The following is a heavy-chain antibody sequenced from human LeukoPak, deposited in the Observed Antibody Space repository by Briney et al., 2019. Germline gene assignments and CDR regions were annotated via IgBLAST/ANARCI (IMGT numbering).Heavy chain of an antibody. CDR3: TTGDTAMVNGYNWFDP. J-gene: IGHJ5*02. Sequence: SVKVSCKASGYTFTSYAISWVRQAPGQGLEWMGGIIPIFGTANYAQKFQGRVTITADESTSTAYMELSSLRSEDTAVYYCTTGDTAMVNGYNWFDPWGQGTLVTVSS. V-gene: IGHV1-69*13. CDR2: IIPIFGTA. CDR1: GYTFTSYA. D-gene: IGHD5-18*01.